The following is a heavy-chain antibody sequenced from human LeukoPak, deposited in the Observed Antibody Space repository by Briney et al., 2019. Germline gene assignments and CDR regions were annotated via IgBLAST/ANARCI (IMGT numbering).Heavy chain of an antibody. V-gene: IGHV4-59*12. J-gene: IGHJ4*02. CDR1: GDSISGYF. CDR3: ARRGIAAAVTGGCFDY. Sequence: PSETLSLTCTVSGDSISGYFWSWIRQTPGKGLEWIGYVHYSGATNYNPSLKSRVTMSVDTSKNQFSLKLSSVTAADTAVYYCARRGIAAAVTGGCFDYWGQGTLVTVSS. D-gene: IGHD6-13*01. CDR2: VHYSGAT.